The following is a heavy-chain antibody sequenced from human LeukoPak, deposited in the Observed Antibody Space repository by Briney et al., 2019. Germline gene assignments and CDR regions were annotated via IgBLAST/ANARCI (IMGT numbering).Heavy chain of an antibody. Sequence: GGSLRLSCAASGFTFSSYWMSWVRQAPGKGLEWVANIKQDGSEKYYVDSVKGRFTISRDNAKNSPYLQMNSLRAEDTAVYYCARDPLRFLEWLKRSWFDPWGQGTLVTVSS. CDR1: GFTFSSYW. J-gene: IGHJ5*02. D-gene: IGHD3-3*01. CDR3: ARDPLRFLEWLKRSWFDP. CDR2: IKQDGSEK. V-gene: IGHV3-7*01.